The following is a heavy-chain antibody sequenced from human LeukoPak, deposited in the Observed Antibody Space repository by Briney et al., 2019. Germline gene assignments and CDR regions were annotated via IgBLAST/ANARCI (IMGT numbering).Heavy chain of an antibody. CDR1: GFTFSSYA. D-gene: IGHD6-13*01. Sequence: PGGSLRLSCAASGFTFSSYAMSWVRQAPGKGLEWVSAISGSGGSTYYADSVKGRFTISRDNSKNTLYLQMNSLRAEDTAVYYCAKGCIARVTQYYFDYWGQGTLVTVSS. CDR2: ISGSGGST. CDR3: AKGCIARVTQYYFDY. V-gene: IGHV3-23*01. J-gene: IGHJ4*02.